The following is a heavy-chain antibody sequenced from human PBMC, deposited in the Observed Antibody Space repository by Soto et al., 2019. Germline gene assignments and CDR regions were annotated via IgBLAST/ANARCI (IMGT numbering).Heavy chain of an antibody. Sequence: ASVKVSCKASGGTFSSYAISWVRQAPGQGLEWMGGIIPIFGTANYAQKFQGRVTITADKSTSTAYMELSSLRPEDTAVYYCARASGYYYYYYGMDVWGQGTTVTVSS. CDR2: IIPIFGTA. V-gene: IGHV1-69*06. CDR3: ARASGYYYYYYGMDV. J-gene: IGHJ6*02. CDR1: GGTFSSYA. D-gene: IGHD3-22*01.